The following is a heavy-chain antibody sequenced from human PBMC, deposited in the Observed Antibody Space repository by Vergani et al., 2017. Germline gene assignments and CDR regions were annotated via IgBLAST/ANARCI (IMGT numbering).Heavy chain of an antibody. J-gene: IGHJ6*03. CDR3: ARVNTETNGHLYYYDNMDV. CDR2: IDHTGRP. V-gene: IGHV4-34*01. CDR1: GGSFTCYH. Sequence: QAQLQQWGGGLLKPSETLSLTCVVNGGSFTCYHWTWIRQSPGEGLEWVGDIDHTGRPDYNPSLKSRLTMSVDKSRNQFSLTLNSVTATDTAIYFCARVNTETNGHLYYYDNMDVWGQGTAVTVS. D-gene: IGHD4-11*01.